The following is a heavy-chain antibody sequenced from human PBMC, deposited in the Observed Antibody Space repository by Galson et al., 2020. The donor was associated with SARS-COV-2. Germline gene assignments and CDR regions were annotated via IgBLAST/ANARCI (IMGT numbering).Heavy chain of an antibody. J-gene: IGHJ5*02. CDR3: ARPYSGSYLGWFDP. Sequence: GESLKISCAASGFTFSSYAMHWVRQAPGKGLEWVAVISYDGSNKYYADSVKGRFTISRDNSKNTLYLQMNSLRAEDTAVYYCARPYSGSYLGWFDPWGQGTLVTVSS. D-gene: IGHD1-26*01. CDR2: ISYDGSNK. CDR1: GFTFSSYA. V-gene: IGHV3-30*01.